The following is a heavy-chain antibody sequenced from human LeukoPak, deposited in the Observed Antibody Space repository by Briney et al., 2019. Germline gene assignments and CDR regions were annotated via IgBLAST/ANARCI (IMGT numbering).Heavy chain of an antibody. J-gene: IGHJ6*03. CDR3: ARNSSSWYGLSHYHYMDV. V-gene: IGHV4-59*08. Sequence: SETLSLTCTVSGGSISNYYWNWIRQPPGKGLEWIGRIYFSGSTNYNPSLKSRVTISVDTSKNQFSLNLKSVTAADTAVYYCARNSSSWYGLSHYHYMDVWGKGTTVTVSS. CDR2: IYFSGST. D-gene: IGHD6-13*01. CDR1: GGSISNYY.